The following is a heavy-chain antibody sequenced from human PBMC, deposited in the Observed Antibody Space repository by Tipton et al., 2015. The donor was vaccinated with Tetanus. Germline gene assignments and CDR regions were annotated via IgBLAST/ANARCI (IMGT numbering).Heavy chain of an antibody. CDR3: ARRLYGYWFDP. Sequence: TLSLTCTVSGASFSSGDYYWSWIRKPPGKGLEWIASIYFEGSTYYNPSLKNRVTIAVDTAQNLFSLSLTSVTAADTAVYYCARRLYGYWFDPWGQGALVTVSS. J-gene: IGHJ5*02. CDR2: IYFEGST. D-gene: IGHD3-10*01. CDR1: GASFSSGDYY. V-gene: IGHV4-39*01.